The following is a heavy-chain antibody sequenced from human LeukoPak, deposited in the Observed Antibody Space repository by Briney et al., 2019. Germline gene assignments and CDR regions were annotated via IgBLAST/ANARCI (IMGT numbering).Heavy chain of an antibody. V-gene: IGHV3-74*01. D-gene: IGHD1-26*01. Sequence: GGSLRLSCVAYGFTFSSYWMHWVSQAPGKGLVWVSRISSDASGTGYADSVKGRFSISRDNAKNTLYLHMNSVRAEDTALYYCARVRIGVTSLGGDFWGQGILVTVSS. CDR2: ISSDASGT. CDR1: GFTFSSYW. J-gene: IGHJ4*02. CDR3: ARVRIGVTSLGGDF.